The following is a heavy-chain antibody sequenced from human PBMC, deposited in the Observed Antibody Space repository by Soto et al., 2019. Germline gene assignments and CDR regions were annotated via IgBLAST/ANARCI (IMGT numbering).Heavy chain of an antibody. J-gene: IGHJ4*02. D-gene: IGHD6-19*01. V-gene: IGHV1-18*01. CDR3: ARDQDSSGWYVY. Sequence: ASVKVSCKASGYTFTSYGISWVRQAPGQGLEWMGWISAYNGNTNYAQKFQGRVNMTTDTSTSTVHMELSSLRSEDTAVYYCARDQDSSGWYVYWGQGTLVTVSS. CDR1: GYTFTSYG. CDR2: ISAYNGNT.